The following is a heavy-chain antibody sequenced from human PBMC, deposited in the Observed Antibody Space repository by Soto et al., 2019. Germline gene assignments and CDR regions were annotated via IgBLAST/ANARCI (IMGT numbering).Heavy chain of an antibody. V-gene: IGHV3-30-3*01. Sequence: GGSLRLSCAASGFTFSSYAMHWVRQAPGKGLEWVAVISYDGSNKYYADSVKGRFTISRDNSKNTLYLQMNSLRAEDTAVYYCARDNGFDYSNHVGYFDYWGQGTLVTVSS. D-gene: IGHD4-4*01. J-gene: IGHJ4*02. CDR1: GFTFSSYA. CDR3: ARDNGFDYSNHVGYFDY. CDR2: ISYDGSNK.